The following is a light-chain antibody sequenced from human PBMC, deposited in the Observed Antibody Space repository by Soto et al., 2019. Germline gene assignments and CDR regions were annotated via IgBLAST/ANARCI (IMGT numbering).Light chain of an antibody. Sequence: DIQMTQSPSSLSASVGETVIISCRAGETITRYLNWYQSKPGKAPRLLISGASSLQSGVPSRFSGSYSGTDFTLTISSLQPEDFATYYCQQSYSNPLTFGGGTKVEMK. CDR2: GAS. CDR3: QQSYSNPLT. CDR1: ETITRY. V-gene: IGKV1-39*01. J-gene: IGKJ4*01.